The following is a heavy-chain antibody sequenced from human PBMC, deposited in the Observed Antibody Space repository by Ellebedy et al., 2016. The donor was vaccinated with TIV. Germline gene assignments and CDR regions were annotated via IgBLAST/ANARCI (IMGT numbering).Heavy chain of an antibody. Sequence: ASVKVSCKASGYTFSDYGISWVRQAPGHGPEWLGWISGDNGIRHFAQKVQGRVALTTDTSASTVYMELSSLRSEDTAVYYCATLAGGNPPRREDYWGQGTLVTVSS. CDR3: ATLAGGNPPRREDY. CDR1: GYTFSDYG. D-gene: IGHD4-23*01. J-gene: IGHJ4*02. V-gene: IGHV1-18*04. CDR2: ISGDNGIR.